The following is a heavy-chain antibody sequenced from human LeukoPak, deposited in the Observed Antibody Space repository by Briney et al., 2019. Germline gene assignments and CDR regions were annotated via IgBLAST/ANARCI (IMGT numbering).Heavy chain of an antibody. CDR3: ARGASSGWCFDY. V-gene: IGHV3-21*01. Sequence: GGSLRLSCAASGFTFSSYSMTWVRQAPGKGLEWVSSISSRSSYIYYADSVKGRFTISRDNAKNSLYLQMNSLRAEDTAVYYCARGASSGWCFDYWGQGTLVTVSS. J-gene: IGHJ4*02. CDR1: GFTFSSYS. CDR2: ISSRSSYI. D-gene: IGHD6-19*01.